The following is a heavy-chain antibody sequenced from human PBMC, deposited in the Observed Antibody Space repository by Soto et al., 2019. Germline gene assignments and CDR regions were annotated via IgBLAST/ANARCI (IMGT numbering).Heavy chain of an antibody. D-gene: IGHD6-19*01. V-gene: IGHV1-8*01. Sequence: QVQLGKSGAEVKKPGASVRVSCQPSGYTFTNYDINWVRQAAGQGLEWMGWMSPNSGNTGYAQIFQGRVSMTRGTSISPDYMELSSLRSDDTAVYYCVTWARSGCDTGFYWGQGAQVTVSS. CDR3: VTWARSGCDTGFY. CDR2: MSPNSGNT. J-gene: IGHJ4*02. CDR1: GYTFTNYD.